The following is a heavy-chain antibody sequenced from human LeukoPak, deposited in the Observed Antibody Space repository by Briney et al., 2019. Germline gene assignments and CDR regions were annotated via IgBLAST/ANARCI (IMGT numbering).Heavy chain of an antibody. V-gene: IGHV4-39*01. CDR2: IYYSGST. J-gene: IGHJ4*02. CDR1: GGSISSSSYY. D-gene: IGHD3-22*01. CDR3: ARVRAYYDSSGYYPNFYFDY. Sequence: SETLSLTCTVSGGSISSSSYYWGWIRQPPGKGLEWIGSIYYSGSTYYNPSLKSRVTISVDTSKNQFSLKLSSVTAADTAVYYCARVRAYYDSSGYYPNFYFDYWGQGTLVTVSS.